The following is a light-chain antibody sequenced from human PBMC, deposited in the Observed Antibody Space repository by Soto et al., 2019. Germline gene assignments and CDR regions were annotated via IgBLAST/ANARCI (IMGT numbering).Light chain of an antibody. Sequence: EIVMTQSPATLSVSPGERVTLSCRASQSVAGDLTWYQQKPGQAPRLLIYGASTRATRIPARFSGSWSGTEFILTITSLQSEDFAVYYCQQYNNWPYTFGQGTKLESK. CDR3: QQYNNWPYT. V-gene: IGKV3-15*01. CDR2: GAS. J-gene: IGKJ2*01. CDR1: QSVAGD.